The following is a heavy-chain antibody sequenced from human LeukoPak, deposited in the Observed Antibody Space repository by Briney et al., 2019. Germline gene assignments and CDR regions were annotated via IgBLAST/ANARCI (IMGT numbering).Heavy chain of an antibody. CDR2: ISTTSGTI. CDR1: GFTFSSYG. V-gene: IGHV3-23*01. CDR3: AKRIRGGNSPFDY. Sequence: PGGSLRLSCAASGFTFSSYGMNWVRQAPGKGLEWVSYISTTSGTIYYADSVKGRFTISRDNSKNTLYLQMNSLRAEDTAVYYCAKRIRGGNSPFDYWGQGTLVTVSS. D-gene: IGHD4-23*01. J-gene: IGHJ4*02.